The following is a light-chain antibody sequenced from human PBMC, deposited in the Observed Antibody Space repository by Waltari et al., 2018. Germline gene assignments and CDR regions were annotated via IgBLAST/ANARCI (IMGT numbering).Light chain of an antibody. V-gene: IGLV2-11*01. CDR2: DVT. Sequence: SALTQPRSVSGSPGQSVTNDLGSYNYVSWYQQHPGKAPKLIILDVTKRPSGVPDRLSGSKSGNTASLTISGLRAEDEAEYYCCSYAGSYTWVFGGGTKLTVV. CDR1: DLGSYNY. J-gene: IGLJ3*02. CDR3: CSYAGSYTWV.